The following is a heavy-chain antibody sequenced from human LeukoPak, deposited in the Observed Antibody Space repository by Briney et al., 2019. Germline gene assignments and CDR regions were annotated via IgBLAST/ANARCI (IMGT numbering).Heavy chain of an antibody. CDR3: ARADSSGWGSLDY. CDR1: GFTFSSHE. CDR2: ISSSGSTI. V-gene: IGHV3-48*03. D-gene: IGHD6-19*01. J-gene: IGHJ4*02. Sequence: GGSLRLSCAASGFTFSSHEMNWVRQAPGKGLEWVSYISSSGSTIYYADSVKGRFTISRDNAKNSLYLQMNSLRAEDTAVYYCARADSSGWGSLDYWGQGTLVTVSP.